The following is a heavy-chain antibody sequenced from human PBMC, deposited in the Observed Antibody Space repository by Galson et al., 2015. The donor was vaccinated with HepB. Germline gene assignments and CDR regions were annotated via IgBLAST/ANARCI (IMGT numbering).Heavy chain of an antibody. Sequence: SVKVSCKASGYTFSNYGISWVRQAPGQGLEWMGWISDYNGNTKYAQKFQGRLTLTTDTSTSTAYMDLRSLRSDDTAVYYCARDSMDDYLETYFDYWGQGTLVTVSS. CDR3: ARDSMDDYLETYFDY. V-gene: IGHV1-18*04. CDR1: GYTFSNYG. J-gene: IGHJ4*02. D-gene: IGHD2/OR15-2a*01. CDR2: ISDYNGNT.